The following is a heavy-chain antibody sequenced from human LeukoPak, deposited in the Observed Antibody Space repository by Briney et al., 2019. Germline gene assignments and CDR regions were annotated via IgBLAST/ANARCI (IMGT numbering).Heavy chain of an antibody. CDR3: ARHPGALKWGYSSSGYY. D-gene: IGHD6-19*01. CDR2: IYYSGST. V-gene: IGHV4-39*01. Sequence: SETLSLTCTVSGGSISSSSYYWGWIRQPPGKGLGWIGNIYYSGSTYYNPSFKNQVTISVDTSKNQFSLKLSSVTAADTAVYYCARHPGALKWGYSSSGYYWGQGTLVTVSS. CDR1: GGSISSSSYY. J-gene: IGHJ4*02.